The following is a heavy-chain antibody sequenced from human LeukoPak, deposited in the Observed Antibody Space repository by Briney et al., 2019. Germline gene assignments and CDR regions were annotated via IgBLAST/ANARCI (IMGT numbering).Heavy chain of an antibody. D-gene: IGHD6-19*01. V-gene: IGHV4-61*08. J-gene: IGHJ4*02. CDR2: IYDSGRT. Sequence: SETLSLTCAVSGGSISSGGYSWSWIRQPPGKGLEWIGYIYDSGRTNYNPSLKSRVTISVDTSKNQFSLKLSSVTAADTAVYYCARHISSGWYEVDHWGQGTLVTVSS. CDR3: ARHISSGWYEVDH. CDR1: GGSISSGGYS.